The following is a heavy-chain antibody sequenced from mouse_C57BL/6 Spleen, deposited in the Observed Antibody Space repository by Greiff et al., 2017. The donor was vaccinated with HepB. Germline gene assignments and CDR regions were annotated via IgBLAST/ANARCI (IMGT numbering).Heavy chain of an antibody. CDR3: ARREGYGNFFAY. D-gene: IGHD2-1*01. CDR2: INPNNGGT. J-gene: IGHJ3*01. V-gene: IGHV1-18*01. Sequence: VQLQQSGPELVKPGASVKIPCKASGYTFTDYNMDWVKQSHGKSLEWIGDINPNNGGTIYNQKFKGKATLTVDKSSSTAYMELRSLTSEDTAVYYCARREGYGNFFAYWGQGTLVTVSA. CDR1: GYTFTDYN.